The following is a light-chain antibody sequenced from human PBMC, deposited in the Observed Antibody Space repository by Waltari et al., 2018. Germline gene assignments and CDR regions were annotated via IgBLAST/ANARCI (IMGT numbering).Light chain of an antibody. J-gene: IGLJ2*01. CDR2: RNK. Sequence: QSVLTQPPSASGTPGQRVIISCSGSISNIGANYVYWYQQLPGTAPKLLIYRNKRRPSGVPDRFSCSKSGTSASLAISGRRSEDEAHYHCAAWDDSLSGVVFGGGTKLTVL. CDR3: AAWDDSLSGVV. CDR1: ISNIGANY. V-gene: IGLV1-47*01.